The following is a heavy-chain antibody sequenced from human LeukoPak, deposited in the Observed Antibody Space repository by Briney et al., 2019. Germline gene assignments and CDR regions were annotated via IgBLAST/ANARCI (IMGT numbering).Heavy chain of an antibody. J-gene: IGHJ5*02. V-gene: IGHV3-23*01. D-gene: IGHD3-10*01. CDR1: GFTFSSYA. CDR2: ISTSGRNT. Sequence: GGSLRLSCAVSGFTFSSYAMSWVRQAPGKGLEWVSAISTSGRNTYYADSVKGRFTISRDSSKNTLYLQMNSLRAEDTAVYYCTYLWFGELLCGFDPWGQGTLVTVSS. CDR3: TYLWFGELLCGFDP.